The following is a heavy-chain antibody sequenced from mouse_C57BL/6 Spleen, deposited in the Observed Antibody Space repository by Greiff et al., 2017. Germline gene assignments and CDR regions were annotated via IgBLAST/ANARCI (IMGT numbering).Heavy chain of an antibody. CDR2: ISDGGSYT. CDR1: GFTFSSYA. D-gene: IGHD2-4*01. V-gene: IGHV5-4*01. J-gene: IGHJ2*01. CDR3: AWVLRLSYLDY. Sequence: EVQLVESGGGLVKPGGSLKLSCAASGFTFSSYAMSWVRQTPEKRLEWVATISDGGSYTYYPDNVKGRFTISRDNAKNNLYLQMSHLKSEDTALYYCAWVLRLSYLDYWGQGTTLTVSS.